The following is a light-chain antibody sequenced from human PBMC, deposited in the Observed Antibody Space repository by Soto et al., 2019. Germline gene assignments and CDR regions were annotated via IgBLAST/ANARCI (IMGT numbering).Light chain of an antibody. V-gene: IGKV1-27*01. CDR2: VAT. CDR3: QKYDSAPET. Sequence: DIQMTQSPSSLSASVGDRVIITCRARQGISNSLAWYQQKPGEVPKRLIFVATALQSGFPSRFSGSGSGTDFTLPISSLQPEDVATYYCQKYDSAPETFGPGTKV. J-gene: IGKJ3*01. CDR1: QGISNS.